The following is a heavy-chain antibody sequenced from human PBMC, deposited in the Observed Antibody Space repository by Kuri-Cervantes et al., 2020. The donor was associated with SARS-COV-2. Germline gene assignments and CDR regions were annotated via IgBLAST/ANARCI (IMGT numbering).Heavy chain of an antibody. V-gene: IGHV4-39*07. D-gene: IGHD6-13*01. Sequence: GSLRPSCTVSGGSISSDSFFWVWIRQPPGKGLEWIGSIYYSGATYYNPSLKSRVIISVDTSKNQFSLKLISVTAADTAVYYCARDRGRIAAAGIGWFDPWGQGTLVTVSS. J-gene: IGHJ5*02. CDR3: ARDRGRIAAAGIGWFDP. CDR2: IYYSGAT. CDR1: GGSISSDSFF.